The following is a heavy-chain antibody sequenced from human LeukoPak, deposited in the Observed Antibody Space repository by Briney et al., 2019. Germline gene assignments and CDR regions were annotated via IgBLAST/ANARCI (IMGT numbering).Heavy chain of an antibody. D-gene: IGHD2-21*01. CDR2: INPNSGGT. Sequence: ASVKVSCKTSGYSFTNYYMHWVRQAPGQGLEWMGWINPNSGGTSSAQKFQGRVTMTRDTSITTVYMEVSWLTSDDTAIYYCARADRLHGGPYLIGPWGQGTLVTVSS. J-gene: IGHJ5*02. V-gene: IGHV1-2*02. CDR3: ARADRLHGGPYLIGP. CDR1: GYSFTNYY.